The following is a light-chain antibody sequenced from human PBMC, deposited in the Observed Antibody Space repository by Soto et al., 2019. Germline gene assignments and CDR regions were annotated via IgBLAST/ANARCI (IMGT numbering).Light chain of an antibody. CDR1: SGDVGDYNF. CDR2: EVS. J-gene: IGLJ1*01. Sequence: QSALTQPASVSGSPGQSITISCTGTSGDVGDYNFVSWYQHHPGTAPKLMIYEVSNRPSRISNRFSGSMSGNTASLTISGLQAEGEADYYCSSSTNSSTPFVFGTGTKVTVL. CDR3: SSSTNSSTPFV. V-gene: IGLV2-14*01.